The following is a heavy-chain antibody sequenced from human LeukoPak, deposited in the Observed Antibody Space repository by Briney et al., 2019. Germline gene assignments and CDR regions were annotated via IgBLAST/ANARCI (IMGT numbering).Heavy chain of an antibody. CDR1: GGSISSGGYY. Sequence: PSETLSLTCTISGGSISSGGYYWSWIRQHPGKGLEWIGYIYYSGSTYYNPSLKSRVTISVDTSKNQFSLKLSSVTAADTAVYYCALYDSSGYHLDYWGQGTLVTVSS. CDR3: ALYDSSGYHLDY. D-gene: IGHD3-22*01. J-gene: IGHJ4*02. V-gene: IGHV4-31*03. CDR2: IYYSGST.